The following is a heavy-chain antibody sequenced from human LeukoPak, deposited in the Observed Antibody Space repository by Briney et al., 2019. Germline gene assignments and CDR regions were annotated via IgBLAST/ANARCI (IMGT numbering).Heavy chain of an antibody. CDR3: ARDHGYSYGFNPAFDY. CDR2: INTNTGNP. D-gene: IGHD5-18*01. J-gene: IGHJ4*02. V-gene: IGHV7-4-1*02. CDR1: GGTFSSYA. Sequence: ASVKVSCKASGGTFSSYAISWVRQAPGQGLEWMGWINTNTGNPTYAQGFTGRFVFSLDTSVSTAYLQISSLKAEDTAVYYCARDHGYSYGFNPAFDYWGQGTLVTVSS.